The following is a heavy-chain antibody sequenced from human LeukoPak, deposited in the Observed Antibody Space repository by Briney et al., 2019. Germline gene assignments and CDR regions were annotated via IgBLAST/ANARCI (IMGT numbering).Heavy chain of an antibody. CDR1: GGSISSYY. CDR2: IHYSGST. CDR3: ARYDLRSGHHDAFDI. D-gene: IGHD3-3*01. V-gene: IGHV4-59*08. J-gene: IGHJ3*02. Sequence: PSETLSLTCTASGGSISSYYLSWIRQPPGKGLEWIGYIHYSGSTNYNPSLKSRVTISVDTSNQFSLKLSSVTDADTAVYYCARYDLRSGHHDAFDIWGHGTMVTVSS.